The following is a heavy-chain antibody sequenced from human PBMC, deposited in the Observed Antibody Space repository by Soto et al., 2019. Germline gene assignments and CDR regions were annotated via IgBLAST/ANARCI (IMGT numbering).Heavy chain of an antibody. J-gene: IGHJ4*02. CDR3: ARGVYGDYDPNFDY. CDR1: GGTFSSYA. CDR2: IIPIFGTA. V-gene: IGHV1-69*12. Sequence: QVQLVQSGAEVKKPGSSVKVSCKASGGTFSSYAISWVRQAPGQGLEWMGGIIPIFGTANYAQKFQGRVTITADESTSTAYMGLSSLRSEDTAVYYCARGVYGDYDPNFDYWGQGTLVTVSS. D-gene: IGHD4-17*01.